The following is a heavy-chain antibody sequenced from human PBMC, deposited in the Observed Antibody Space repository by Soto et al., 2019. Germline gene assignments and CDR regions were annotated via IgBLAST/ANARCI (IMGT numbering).Heavy chain of an antibody. V-gene: IGHV4-38-2*01. J-gene: IGHJ5*01. CDR3: AGVAGRLHPFDS. CDR1: GYSISSGYY. CDR2: IYHSGST. D-gene: IGHD2-15*01. Sequence: SETLSLTCAVSGYSISSGYYWGWIRQPPGKGLEWIGSIYHSGSTYYNPSLKSRVTISVDTSKNQFSLKLSSVTAADTAVYYCAGVAGRLHPFDSWGQGTLVTVSS.